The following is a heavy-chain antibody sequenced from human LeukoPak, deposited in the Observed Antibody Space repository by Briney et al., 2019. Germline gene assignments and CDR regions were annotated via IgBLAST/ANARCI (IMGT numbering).Heavy chain of an antibody. CDR1: SGFFSNFY. V-gene: IGHV4-4*07. CDR2: VDTSGST. D-gene: IGHD3-16*01. J-gene: IGHJ6*03. CDR3: ARGLGGASYYMDV. Sequence: SETLSLTCSVSSGFFSNFYWTWVRQSAWEGLEWIGRVDTSGSTHYNPSLKGRATMSLDTSKNQFSLRLTSVTVADTAVYYCARGLGGASYYMDVWGRGTTVTVSS.